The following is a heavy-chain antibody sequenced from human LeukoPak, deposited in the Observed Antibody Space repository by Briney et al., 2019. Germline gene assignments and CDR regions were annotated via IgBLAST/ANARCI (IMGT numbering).Heavy chain of an antibody. V-gene: IGHV3-74*01. D-gene: IGHD2-15*01. CDR2: INTDGSTT. CDR1: GFTFSRYW. J-gene: IGHJ4*02. Sequence: GGSLRLSCAASGFTFSRYWMHWVRQAPRKGLVWVSRINTDGSTTSYADSVKGRFTISRGNAKNTLYLQMNSLRAEDTAVYFCARAVGYCSGDSCYYYFDYWGQGTLVTVSS. CDR3: ARAVGYCSGDSCYYYFDY.